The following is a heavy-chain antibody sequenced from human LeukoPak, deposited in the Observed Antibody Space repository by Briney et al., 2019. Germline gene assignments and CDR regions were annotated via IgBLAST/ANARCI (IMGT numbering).Heavy chain of an antibody. J-gene: IGHJ6*04. CDR2: IIRISRYM. Sequence: VRXXPGXXLEXXXSIIRISRYMYYAHSVRGRFTLSRDNAKNSLYLQMNSLRAEDTAVYYCAREVVVVPTGMDVWGKGTTVTVSS. D-gene: IGHD2-15*01. CDR3: AREVVVVPTGMDV. V-gene: IGHV3-21*01.